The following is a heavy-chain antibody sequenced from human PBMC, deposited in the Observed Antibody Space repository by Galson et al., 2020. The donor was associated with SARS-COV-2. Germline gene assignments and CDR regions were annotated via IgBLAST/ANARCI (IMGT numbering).Heavy chain of an antibody. J-gene: IGHJ6*02. CDR1: GGSFSDYY. Sequence: SETLSLTCAVYGGSFSDYYCSWIRQSPGKGLEWIGEINHSGNTTYNPSLTSRVTITVDTSKTQFSLTLSSMTAADSAVYFCARGIRFVVPHIVVVVAVPYYSFGMDVWGQGTTVTVSS. CDR3: ARGIRFVVPHIVVVVAVPYYSFGMDV. D-gene: IGHD2-15*01. CDR2: INHSGNT. V-gene: IGHV4-34*01.